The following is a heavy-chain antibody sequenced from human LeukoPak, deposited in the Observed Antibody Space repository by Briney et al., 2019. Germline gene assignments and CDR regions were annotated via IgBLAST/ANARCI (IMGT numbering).Heavy chain of an antibody. V-gene: IGHV3-21*01. D-gene: IGHD1-26*01. CDR3: ARVVYSGSYYDY. CDR1: GFTLSSYS. CDR2: ISSSSSYI. Sequence: GGSLRLSCAASGFTLSSYSMNWVRQAPGKGLEWVSSISSSSSYIYYADSVKGRFTISRDNAKNSLYLQMNSLRAEDTAVYYCARVVYSGSYYDYWGQGTLVTVSS. J-gene: IGHJ4*02.